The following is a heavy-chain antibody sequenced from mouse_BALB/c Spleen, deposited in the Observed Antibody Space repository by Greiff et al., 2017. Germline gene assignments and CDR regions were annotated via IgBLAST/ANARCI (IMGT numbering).Heavy chain of an antibody. CDR2: INPSTGYT. CDR1: GYTFTSYW. V-gene: IGHV1-7*01. CDR3: AEALIFAY. Sequence: QVQLQQSGAELAKPGASVKMSCKASGYTFTSYWMHWVKQRPGQGLEWIGYINPSTGYTEYNQKFKDKATLTADKSSSTAYMQLSSLTSEDSAVYYCAEALIFAYWGQGTLVTVSA. D-gene: IGHD1-3*01. J-gene: IGHJ3*01.